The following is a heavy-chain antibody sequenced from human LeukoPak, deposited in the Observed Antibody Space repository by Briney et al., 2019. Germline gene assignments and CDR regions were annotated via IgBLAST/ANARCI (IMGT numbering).Heavy chain of an antibody. Sequence: PGGSLRLSCAASGFTFSSYSMNWVRQAPGKGLEWVSPISSSSSYIYYADSVKGRFTISRDNAKNSLYLQMNSLRAEDTAVYYCASITKTYYYDSSGSQGAFDIWGQGTMVTVSS. CDR2: ISSSSSYI. CDR3: ASITKTYYYDSSGSQGAFDI. D-gene: IGHD3-22*01. J-gene: IGHJ3*02. CDR1: GFTFSSYS. V-gene: IGHV3-21*01.